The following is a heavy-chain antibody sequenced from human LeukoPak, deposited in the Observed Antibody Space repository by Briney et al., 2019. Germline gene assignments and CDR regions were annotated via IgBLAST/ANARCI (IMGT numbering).Heavy chain of an antibody. V-gene: IGHV3-21*04. Sequence: GGSLRLSCVASGFTFSSYSMNWVRQAPGKGLEWVSSISSSNNYIYYADSVKGRFTISRDNSKNTLYLQMSSLRAEDTAVYYCAKDILEWLLSGFDYWGQGTLVTVSS. J-gene: IGHJ4*02. CDR1: GFTFSSYS. D-gene: IGHD3-3*01. CDR3: AKDILEWLLSGFDY. CDR2: ISSSNNYI.